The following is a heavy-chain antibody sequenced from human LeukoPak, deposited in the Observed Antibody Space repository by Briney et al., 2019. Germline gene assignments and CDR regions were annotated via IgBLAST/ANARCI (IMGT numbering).Heavy chain of an antibody. Sequence: HPGGSLRLSCVVSGFSFASEAMSWVRQSPGRGLEWVSSISPGGGTTYYADSVKGRFTISRDNSKNTLYVQINSLRAEDTAIYYCAKSRSGSANWALRIFDNWGQGTLVTVSS. D-gene: IGHD3-10*01. J-gene: IGHJ4*02. CDR2: ISPGGGTT. CDR3: AKSRSGSANWALRIFDN. CDR1: GFSFASEA. V-gene: IGHV3-23*01.